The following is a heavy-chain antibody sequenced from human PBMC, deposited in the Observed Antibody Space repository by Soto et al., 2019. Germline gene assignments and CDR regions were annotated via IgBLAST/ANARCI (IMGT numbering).Heavy chain of an antibody. CDR2: IDWDDDK. CDR3: ARTYSSSWYYYYGMDV. D-gene: IGHD6-13*01. J-gene: IGHJ6*02. CDR1: GFSLSTSGMC. V-gene: IGHV2-70*11. Sequence: SGPTLVNPTQTLTLTCTFSGFSLSTSGMCVSWIRQPPGKALEWLARIDWDDDKYYSTSLKTRLTISKDTSKNQVVLTMTNMDPVDTATYYCARTYSSSWYYYYGMDVWGQGTTVTVSS.